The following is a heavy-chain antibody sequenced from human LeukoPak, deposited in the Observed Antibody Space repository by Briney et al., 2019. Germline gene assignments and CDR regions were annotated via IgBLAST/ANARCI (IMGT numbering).Heavy chain of an antibody. CDR3: ARRASGYYFDY. CDR1: GYNFTNYW. V-gene: IGHV5-51*01. CDR2: IYPGDSDT. Sequence: GESLKISCQGSGYNFTNYWIAWLRQKPGKGLEWMGIIYPGDSDTKYSPSFQGQVAISTDKSISTAYLQWSSLKASDTAMYYCARRASGYYFDYWGQGTLVTVSS. J-gene: IGHJ4*02. D-gene: IGHD3-22*01.